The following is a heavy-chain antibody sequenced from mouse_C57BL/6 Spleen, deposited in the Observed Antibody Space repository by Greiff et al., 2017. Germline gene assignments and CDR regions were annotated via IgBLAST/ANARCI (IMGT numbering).Heavy chain of an antibody. Sequence: VKLQESGPELVKPGASVKISCKASGYAFSSSWMNWVKQRPGKGLEWIGRIYPGDGDTNYNGKFKGKATLTADKSSSTAYMQLSSLTSEDSAVYFCAELGRGYFDVWGTGTTVTVSS. J-gene: IGHJ1*03. V-gene: IGHV1-82*01. CDR1: GYAFSSSW. CDR3: AELGRGYFDV. D-gene: IGHD4-1*01. CDR2: IYPGDGDT.